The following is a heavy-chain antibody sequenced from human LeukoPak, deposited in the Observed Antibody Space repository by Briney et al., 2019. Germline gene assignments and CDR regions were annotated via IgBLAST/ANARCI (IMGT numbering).Heavy chain of an antibody. J-gene: IGHJ4*02. CDR2: IIPIFGTA. Sequence: SVKVSXKASGGTFSSYAITWVRQAPGQGLEWMGGIIPIFGTANYAQKFQGRVTITTDESTSTAYMELSSLRSEDTAVYYCARVGAYYYGSGTYEDYWGQGTLVTVSS. CDR3: ARVGAYYYGSGTYEDY. CDR1: GGTFSSYA. V-gene: IGHV1-69*05. D-gene: IGHD3-10*01.